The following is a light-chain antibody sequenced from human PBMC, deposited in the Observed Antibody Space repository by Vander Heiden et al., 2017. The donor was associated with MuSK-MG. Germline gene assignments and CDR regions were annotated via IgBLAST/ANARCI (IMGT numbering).Light chain of an antibody. Sequence: DIQMTQSPSFLSASVGDSVTITCRASQGISSYLNWYQQKPGKAPKLLIYAASSLQSGVPSRFSGSGSGTDFTLTISSLQPEDFATYYCQQIDSTPQYTFGQGTKLEIK. J-gene: IGKJ2*01. CDR3: QQIDSTPQYT. V-gene: IGKV1-39*01. CDR1: QGISSY. CDR2: AAS.